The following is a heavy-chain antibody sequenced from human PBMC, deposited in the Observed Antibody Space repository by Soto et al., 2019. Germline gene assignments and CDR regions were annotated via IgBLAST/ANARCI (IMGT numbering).Heavy chain of an antibody. Sequence: GSLRLSCATSGFTFSSYGFHWVRQAPGKGLEWVAVISYDGNEKNYADSVKGRFTISRDKSKKTLYLQMNSLTAEDTAVYFCARIINSYGMDVWGQGITVTV. CDR1: GFTFSSYG. V-gene: IGHV3-33*01. CDR3: ARIINSYGMDV. CDR2: ISYDGNEK. J-gene: IGHJ6*02.